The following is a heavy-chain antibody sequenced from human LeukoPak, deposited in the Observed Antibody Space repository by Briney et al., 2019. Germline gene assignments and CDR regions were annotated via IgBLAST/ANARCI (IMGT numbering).Heavy chain of an antibody. CDR1: GFTFSSYA. V-gene: IGHV3-23*01. D-gene: IGHD3-16*01. CDR3: AKGYYDYVWGSYYFDY. Sequence: GGSLRLSCAAPGFTFSSYAMSWVRQAPGKGLEWVSAISCSGGSTYYADSVKGRFTISRDNSRDTLYLQMNSLRAEDTAVYYCAKGYYDYVWGSYYFDYWGQGTLVTVSS. J-gene: IGHJ4*02. CDR2: ISCSGGST.